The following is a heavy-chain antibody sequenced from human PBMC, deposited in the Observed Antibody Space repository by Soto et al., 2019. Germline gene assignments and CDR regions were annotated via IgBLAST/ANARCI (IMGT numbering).Heavy chain of an antibody. Sequence: QVLLEESGPGLVRPSGTLSLTCSVSGASINSANWWVWVRQPPGKGLEWIGEIYHIGSSTYNPSLKIRATISVDTSKNPSALIVTSVTAADTAVYYCANRYDFWIGRWYVLGVWGQGTTVTVSS. CDR3: ANRYDFWIGRWYVLGV. D-gene: IGHD3-3*01. J-gene: IGHJ6*02. CDR1: GASINSANW. V-gene: IGHV4-4*02. CDR2: IYHIGSS.